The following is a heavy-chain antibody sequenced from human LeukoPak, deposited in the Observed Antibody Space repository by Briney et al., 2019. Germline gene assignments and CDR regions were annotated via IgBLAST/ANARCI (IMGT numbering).Heavy chain of an antibody. D-gene: IGHD4-17*01. CDR2: ISGAGGST. V-gene: IGHV3-23*01. Sequence: GGSLRLSCAGSGFTFSSFAMSWVRQAPGKGLESVSLISGAGGSTYYTDSVKGRFTIPRDNSKNTLYSKMNGLRAEDTAVYYCVKGHSDYGTGFDLWGQGTLVTVSS. CDR1: GFTFSSFA. J-gene: IGHJ4*02. CDR3: VKGHSDYGTGFDL.